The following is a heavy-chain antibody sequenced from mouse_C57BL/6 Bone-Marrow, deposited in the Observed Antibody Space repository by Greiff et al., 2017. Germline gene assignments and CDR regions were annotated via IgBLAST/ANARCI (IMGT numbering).Heavy chain of an antibody. Sequence: QVQLQQSGAELVRPGTSVKVSCKASGYAFTNYLIEWVKQRPGQGLEWIGVINPGSGGTNYNEKFKGKATLTADKSSSTAYMQLSSLTSEDSAVYFCARSMDVVFDYWGHGTTLTVAS. CDR1: GYAFTNYL. CDR3: ARSMDVVFDY. V-gene: IGHV1-54*01. J-gene: IGHJ2*01. D-gene: IGHD1-1*02. CDR2: INPGSGGT.